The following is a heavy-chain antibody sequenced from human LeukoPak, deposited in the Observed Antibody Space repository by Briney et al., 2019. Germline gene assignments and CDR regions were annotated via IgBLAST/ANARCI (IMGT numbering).Heavy chain of an antibody. J-gene: IGHJ4*02. CDR3: ARASLGYCSSTSCYAFDY. D-gene: IGHD2-2*01. V-gene: IGHV4-59*01. Sequence: SETLSLTCTVSGGSISSYYWSWIRQPPGKGLEWIGYIYYSGSTNYNPSLKSRVTISVDTSKNQFSLKLSSVTAADTAVYYCARASLGYCSSTSCYAFDYWGQGTLVTVSS. CDR2: IYYSGST. CDR1: GGSISSYY.